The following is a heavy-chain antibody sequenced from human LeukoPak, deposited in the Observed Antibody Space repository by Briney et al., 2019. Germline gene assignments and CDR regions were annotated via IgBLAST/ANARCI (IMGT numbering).Heavy chain of an antibody. J-gene: IGHJ4*02. CDR3: AKVKRITMVRGVIRYYFDY. Sequence: GGSLRLSCAASGFSFISYGMHWVRQAPGKGLEWVGVISDDGRSKDYADSVKGRFTISRDNSKDTLYLQMNSLRAEDTALYYCAKVKRITMVRGVIRYYFDYWGQGTLVTVSS. CDR1: GFSFISYG. D-gene: IGHD3-10*01. CDR2: ISDDGRSK. V-gene: IGHV3-30*18.